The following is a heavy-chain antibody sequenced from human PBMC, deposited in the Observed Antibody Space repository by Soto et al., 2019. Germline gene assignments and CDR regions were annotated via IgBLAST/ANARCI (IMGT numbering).Heavy chain of an antibody. J-gene: IGHJ5*02. CDR3: ARDSQHVWFDP. CDR1: GYSFTNYP. CDR2: ISAYSGDT. Sequence: ASVKVSCKASGYSFTNYPIAWVRRAPGQGLEWMGWISAYSGDTNYAQKFQGRVTMTRDTSTSTAYMELRSLRSDDTAVYYCARDSQHVWFDPWGQGTPVTVSS. D-gene: IGHD6-13*01. V-gene: IGHV1-18*01.